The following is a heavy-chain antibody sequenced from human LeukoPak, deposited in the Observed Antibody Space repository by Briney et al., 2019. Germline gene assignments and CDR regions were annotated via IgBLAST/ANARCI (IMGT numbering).Heavy chain of an antibody. Sequence: GSLRLSCAASGFTFSNYWMHWVRQAPGKGLVWVSRIKGDGSHTIYADSVKGRFTISRDNAKNTLYLQMKSLRAEDTAVYYCVRDWDHFDFDSWGQRTLVTVSS. CDR3: VRDWDHFDFDS. V-gene: IGHV3-74*01. J-gene: IGHJ5*01. CDR1: GFTFSNYW. CDR2: IKGDGSHT. D-gene: IGHD3-9*01.